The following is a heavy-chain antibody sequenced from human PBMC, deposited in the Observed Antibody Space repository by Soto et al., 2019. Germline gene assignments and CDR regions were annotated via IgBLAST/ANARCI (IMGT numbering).Heavy chain of an antibody. CDR2: ISPQGGST. CDR3: ARDRLLRVTTVVPRWGRGRTVRGEFYGMDV. CDR1: GFAFSSYA. J-gene: IGHJ6*02. D-gene: IGHD4-17*01. Sequence: PGGSLRLSCSASGFAFSSYAMHWVRQTPGKGLEYVSAISPQGGSTYYADSVKGRFTISRDDSKDTLYLQMNSLRAEDTAVYYCARDRLLRVTTVVPRWGRGRTVRGEFYGMDVWGQGTTVTVSS. V-gene: IGHV3-64*04.